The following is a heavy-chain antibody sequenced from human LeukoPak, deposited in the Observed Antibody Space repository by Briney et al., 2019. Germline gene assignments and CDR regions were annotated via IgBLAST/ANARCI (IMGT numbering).Heavy chain of an antibody. V-gene: IGHV1-2*02. D-gene: IGHD6-19*01. CDR2: INPNSGGT. J-gene: IGHJ5*02. Sequence: ASVKVSCKASGYTFTGYYMHWVRQAPGQGLEWMGWINPNSGGTDYAQKFQGRVTMTRDMSISTAYMELSGLRSDDTAVYYCARSMPQWLVHRGWFDPWGQGTLVTVSS. CDR1: GYTFTGYY. CDR3: ARSMPQWLVHRGWFDP.